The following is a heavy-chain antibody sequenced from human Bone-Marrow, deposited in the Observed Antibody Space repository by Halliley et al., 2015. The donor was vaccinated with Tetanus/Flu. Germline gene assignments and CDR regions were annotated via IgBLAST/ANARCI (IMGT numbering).Heavy chain of an antibody. J-gene: IGHJ4*02. V-gene: IGHV3-33*01. CDR3: SGDGKGPSYS. Sequence: GVEWVGFIWYDGCNKYYADFVKGRFSLSRDNSKSMVYMHMDSLRVEDTAVYYCSGDGKGPSYSWGRGTLVTFSS. CDR2: IWYDGCNK. D-gene: IGHD2-15*01.